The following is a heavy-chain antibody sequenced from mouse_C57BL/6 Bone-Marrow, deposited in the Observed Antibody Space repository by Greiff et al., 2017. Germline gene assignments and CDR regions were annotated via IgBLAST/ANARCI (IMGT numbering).Heavy chain of an antibody. V-gene: IGHV1-69*01. Sequence: VQLQQPGAELVMPGASVKLSCKASGYTFTSYWMHWVKQRPGQGLEWIGEIDPSDSYTNYNQKFKGKSTLTVDKSSSTAYMQLSSLTSEDSAVYYCAREVYYDYCGPYWYFDVWGTGTTVTVSS. D-gene: IGHD2-4*01. CDR1: GYTFTSYW. J-gene: IGHJ1*03. CDR3: AREVYYDYCGPYWYFDV. CDR2: IDPSDSYT.